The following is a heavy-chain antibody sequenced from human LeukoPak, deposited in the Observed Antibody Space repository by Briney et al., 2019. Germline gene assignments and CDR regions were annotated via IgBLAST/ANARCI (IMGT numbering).Heavy chain of an antibody. Sequence: GGSLRLSCSASGFTFSNYAIHWVRQAPGKGLEYVSAISANGESTYYADSVKGRFTISRDNSKNTLYLHMSSLRADDTAVYYCARGGQELDNWGQGTLVTVSS. D-gene: IGHD1-26*01. J-gene: IGHJ4*02. V-gene: IGHV3-64D*06. CDR2: ISANGEST. CDR3: ARGGQELDN. CDR1: GFTFSNYA.